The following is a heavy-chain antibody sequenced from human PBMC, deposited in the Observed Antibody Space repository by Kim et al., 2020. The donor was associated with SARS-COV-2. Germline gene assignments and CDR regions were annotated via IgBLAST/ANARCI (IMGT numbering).Heavy chain of an antibody. J-gene: IGHJ4*02. CDR3: ATAKSGDASDY. CDR1: GLTFGDFG. V-gene: IGHV3-33*01. CDR2: IWFDGTND. D-gene: IGHD2-21*02. Sequence: GGSLRLSCAASGLTFGDFGMHWVRQAPGKGLEWVAVIWFDGTNDCYADSVKGRCTISRDEAINTLYPQMNRLRAEDEAPYFCATAKSGDASDYWGQGSLV.